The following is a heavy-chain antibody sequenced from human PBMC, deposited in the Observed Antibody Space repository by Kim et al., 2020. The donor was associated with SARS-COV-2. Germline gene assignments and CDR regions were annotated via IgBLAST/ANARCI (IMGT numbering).Heavy chain of an antibody. D-gene: IGHD1-26*01. Sequence: GESLRLSCAASGFSFGDYYMSWIRQTPGKGLEWLSYISNSIDYTKYADSVKGRFTISRDNAKNSLYLQMNSLRAEDTAVYYCARVGDGPSGSYYCDHWG. V-gene: IGHV3-11*05. J-gene: IGHJ5*02. CDR3: ARVGDGPSGSYYCDH. CDR2: ISNSIDYT. CDR1: GFSFGDYY.